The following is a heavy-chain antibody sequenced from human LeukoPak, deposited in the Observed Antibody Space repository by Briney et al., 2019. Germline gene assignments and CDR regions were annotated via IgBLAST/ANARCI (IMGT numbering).Heavy chain of an antibody. J-gene: IGHJ5*02. CDR3: ARALPTSFGYCSGGSCYWFDP. D-gene: IGHD2-15*01. CDR1: GYTFTSYD. V-gene: IGHV1-8*03. Sequence: ASVKVSCKASGYTFTSYDINWVRQATGQGLEWMGWMNPNSGNKGYAQKFQGRVTITRNTSISTAYMELSSLRSEDTAVYYCARALPTSFGYCSGGSCYWFDPWGQGTLVTVSS. CDR2: MNPNSGNK.